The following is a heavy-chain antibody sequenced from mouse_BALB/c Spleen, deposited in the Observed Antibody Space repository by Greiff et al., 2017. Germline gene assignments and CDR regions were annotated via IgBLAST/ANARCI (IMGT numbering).Heavy chain of an antibody. J-gene: IGHJ4*01. CDR2: IYPGDGDT. V-gene: IGHV1-80*01. Sequence: QVQLKESGAELVRPGSSVKISCKASGYAFSSYWMNWVKQRPGQGLEWIGQIYPGDGDTNYNGKFKGKATLTADKSSSTAYMQLSSLTSEDSAVYFCARWDYYGSSSYAMDYWGQGTSVTVSS. CDR1: GYAFSSYW. D-gene: IGHD1-1*01. CDR3: ARWDYYGSSSYAMDY.